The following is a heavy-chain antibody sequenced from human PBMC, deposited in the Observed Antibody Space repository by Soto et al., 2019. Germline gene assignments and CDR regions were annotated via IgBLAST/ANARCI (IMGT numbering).Heavy chain of an antibody. CDR3: TRAYGAETFDF. CDR2: MNPNSGNT. D-gene: IGHD3-10*01. J-gene: IGHJ5*01. CDR1: GYTFNNYD. Sequence: GASVKVSCKASGYTFNNYDIHWVRQAPGHGLEWMGWMNPNSGNTGYAQNFRGRVTMTQNTAIGTAYMELSSLRSDETATYYCTRAYGAETFDFWGQGTRVTVSS. V-gene: IGHV1-8*02.